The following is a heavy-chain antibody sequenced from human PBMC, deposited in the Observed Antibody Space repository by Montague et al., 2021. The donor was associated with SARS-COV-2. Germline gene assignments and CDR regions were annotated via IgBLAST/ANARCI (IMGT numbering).Heavy chain of an antibody. J-gene: IGHJ4*02. CDR1: DDSITSSTYY. CDR2: FYYTGST. Sequence: SQTLSLTCAVSDDSITSSTYYWAWIRQPPGKGLEWIGSFYYTGSTYYNPSLKSRVTMSADTSKKYFSLNLNSVTAADTAVYYCARGRSGFFNPLDYWGQGTLVTVAS. D-gene: IGHD3-3*01. V-gene: IGHV4-39*02. CDR3: ARGRSGFFNPLDY.